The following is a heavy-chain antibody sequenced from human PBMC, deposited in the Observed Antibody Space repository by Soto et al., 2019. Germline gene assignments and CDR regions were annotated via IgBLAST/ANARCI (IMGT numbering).Heavy chain of an antibody. CDR3: ARHWSNYADNWFDP. CDR2: IYYSGST. D-gene: IGHD4-4*01. J-gene: IGHJ5*02. V-gene: IGHV4-59*08. Sequence: SETLSLTCTVSGGSISSYYWSWIRQPPGKGLEWIGYIYYSGSTNYNPSLKSRVTISVDTSKNLFSLKLSSVTAADTAVYYCARHWSNYADNWFDPWGQGTLVTVSS. CDR1: GGSISSYY.